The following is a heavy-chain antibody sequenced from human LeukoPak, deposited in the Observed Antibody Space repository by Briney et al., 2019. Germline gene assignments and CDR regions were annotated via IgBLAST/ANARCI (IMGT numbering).Heavy chain of an antibody. J-gene: IGHJ4*02. V-gene: IGHV3-48*03. CDR3: AGAAFYDSRGYCFEY. CDR1: GFTSSSFE. Sequence: PGGSLRLSSAASGFTSSSFEMNWVRQAPGKGLEWVTYITSSGSNIYYADSVKGRFTISRDNAKNSLYLQMNSLRAEDTAVYDRAGAAFYDSRGYCFEYWGQGTLVTVSS. D-gene: IGHD3-22*01. CDR2: ITSSGSNI.